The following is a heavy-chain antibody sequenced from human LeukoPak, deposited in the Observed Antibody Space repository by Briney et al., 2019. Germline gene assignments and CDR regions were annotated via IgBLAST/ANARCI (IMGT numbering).Heavy chain of an antibody. J-gene: IGHJ5*02. V-gene: IGHV3-23*01. D-gene: IGHD3-3*01. CDR2: ISGSGVNT. CDR1: GFPFSSYW. CDR3: AKAEYDFWSQNWFDP. Sequence: GGSLRLSCVASGFPFSSYWMTWVRQAPGKGLEWISGISGSGVNTYYTDSVKGRFTISRDNSKNTLYLQTNSLRAEDTAVYYCAKAEYDFWSQNWFDPWGQGTLVTVSS.